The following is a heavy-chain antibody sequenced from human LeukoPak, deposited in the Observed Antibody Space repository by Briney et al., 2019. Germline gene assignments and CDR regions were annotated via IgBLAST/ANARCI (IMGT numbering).Heavy chain of an antibody. Sequence: TSETLSLTCAVYGGSFSGYYWSWIRQPPGKGLEWIGEINHSGSTNYNPSLKSRVTISVDTSKNQFSLKLSSVTAADTAVYYCARVSAIFGVVIGWGQGTLVTVSS. CDR3: ARVSAIFGVVIG. D-gene: IGHD3-3*01. CDR1: GGSFSGYY. CDR2: INHSGST. J-gene: IGHJ4*02. V-gene: IGHV4-34*01.